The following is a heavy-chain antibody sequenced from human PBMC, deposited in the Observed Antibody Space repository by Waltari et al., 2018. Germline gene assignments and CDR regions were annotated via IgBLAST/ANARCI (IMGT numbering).Heavy chain of an antibody. V-gene: IGHV4-38-2*01. CDR1: GYSISSGYH. Sequence: QVQLQESGPGLVKPSETLSLTCAVSGYSISSGYHWCWIRQPPGKGLEWIGSIYHSGSTYYNPSLKSRVIISVETSKNQFSLKLSSVTAADTAVYYCAIVATGSYYGMDVWGQGTTVTVSS. D-gene: IGHD5-12*01. CDR2: IYHSGST. J-gene: IGHJ6*02. CDR3: AIVATGSYYGMDV.